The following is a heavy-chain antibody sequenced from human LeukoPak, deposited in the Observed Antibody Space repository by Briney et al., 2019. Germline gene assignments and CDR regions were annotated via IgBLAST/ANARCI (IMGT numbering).Heavy chain of an antibody. CDR1: GFTFSSYW. Sequence: GGSLRLSCAASGFTFSSYWMSWVRQAPGKGLEWVANIKQDGSEKYYVDSVKGRFTISRDNSKNTLYLQMNSLRAEDTAVYYCAKDGDRYSSSSQFDYWGQGTLVTVSS. CDR3: AKDGDRYSSSSQFDY. D-gene: IGHD6-6*01. V-gene: IGHV3-7*01. CDR2: IKQDGSEK. J-gene: IGHJ4*02.